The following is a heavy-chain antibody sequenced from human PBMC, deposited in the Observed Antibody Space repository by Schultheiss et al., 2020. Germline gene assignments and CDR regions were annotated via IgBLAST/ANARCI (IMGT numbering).Heavy chain of an antibody. V-gene: IGHV3-23*01. CDR3: ARKYTSGSFDF. Sequence: GGSLRLSCAASGFTFSSYAMSWVRQAPGKGLEWVSAISGSGSTIYYADSVKGRFTISRDNSKNSLYLQMNSLRAEDTAVYYCARKYTSGSFDFWGQGTLVTVAS. CDR1: GFTFSSYA. D-gene: IGHD5-18*01. J-gene: IGHJ4*02. CDR2: ISGSGSTI.